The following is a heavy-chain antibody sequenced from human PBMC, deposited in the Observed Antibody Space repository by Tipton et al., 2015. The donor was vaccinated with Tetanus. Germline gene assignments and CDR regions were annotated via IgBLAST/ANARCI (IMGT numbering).Heavy chain of an antibody. Sequence: SLRLSCTASGFTFSSHWMHWVRQAPGKGLEWVAVISSDGDTQYYADSVKGRFSISRDDSKNTVSLQMSSLSPEDTAVYYCAKGHEVFTLSSPFDYWGQGVLVTVSS. CDR1: GFTFSSHW. J-gene: IGHJ4*02. V-gene: IGHV3-30*18. CDR2: ISSDGDTQ. CDR3: AKGHEVFTLSSPFDY. D-gene: IGHD3-10*02.